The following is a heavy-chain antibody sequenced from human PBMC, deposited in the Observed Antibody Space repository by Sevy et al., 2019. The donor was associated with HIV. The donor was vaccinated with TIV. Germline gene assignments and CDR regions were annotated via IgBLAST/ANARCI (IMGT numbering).Heavy chain of an antibody. CDR3: ARDIAVAGSYGMDV. D-gene: IGHD6-19*01. CDR1: GFTFSSYS. CDR2: ISSSSSYI. J-gene: IGHJ6*02. V-gene: IGHV3-21*01. Sequence: GESLKISCAASGFTFSSYSMNWVRQAPGKGLEWVSSISSSSSYIYHADSVKGRFTISRDNAKNSLYLQMNSLRAEDTAVYYCARDIAVAGSYGMDVWGQGTTVTVSS.